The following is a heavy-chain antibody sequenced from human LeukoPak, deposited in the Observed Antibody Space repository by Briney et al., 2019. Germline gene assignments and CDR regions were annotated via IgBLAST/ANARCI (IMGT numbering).Heavy chain of an antibody. CDR1: GYTFTSYG. Sequence: ASVKVSCKASGYTFTSYGISWVRQAPGQGLEWMGWISAYNGNTNYAQKLQGRVTMTTDTSTSTAYMELRSLRSDDTAVYYCATGYRRYYYDSSGYSFDYWGQGTLVTVSS. V-gene: IGHV1-18*01. D-gene: IGHD3-22*01. CDR2: ISAYNGNT. J-gene: IGHJ4*02. CDR3: ATGYRRYYYDSSGYSFDY.